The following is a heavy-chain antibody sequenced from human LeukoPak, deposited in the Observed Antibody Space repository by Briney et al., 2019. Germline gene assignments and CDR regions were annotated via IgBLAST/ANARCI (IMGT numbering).Heavy chain of an antibody. J-gene: IGHJ4*02. CDR1: GFTFSSYG. V-gene: IGHV3-33*01. CDR2: IWYDGSNK. Sequence: GRSLRLSCAASGFTFSSYGMHWVRQAPGKGLEWVAVIWYDGSNKYYADSVKGRFTISRDNSKNTLYLQMNSLRAEGTAVYYCARGFAGVGSSWPCCYWGQGTLVTVSS. D-gene: IGHD6-13*01. CDR3: ARGFAGVGSSWPCCY.